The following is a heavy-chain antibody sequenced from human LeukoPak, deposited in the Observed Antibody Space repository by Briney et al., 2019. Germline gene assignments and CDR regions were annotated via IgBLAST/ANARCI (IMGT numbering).Heavy chain of an antibody. D-gene: IGHD3-22*01. Sequence: PGGSLRLSCAASGFTFSINAMSWVRQAPGQGLEWVSAVSGSGGTTYYADSVKGRFTISRDNSKNTLYLQMNSPRAEDTAVYYCAKTLYDSSGYYSVQHFDYWGQGTLVTVSS. CDR3: AKTLYDSSGYYSVQHFDY. CDR2: VSGSGGTT. V-gene: IGHV3-23*01. J-gene: IGHJ4*02. CDR1: GFTFSINA.